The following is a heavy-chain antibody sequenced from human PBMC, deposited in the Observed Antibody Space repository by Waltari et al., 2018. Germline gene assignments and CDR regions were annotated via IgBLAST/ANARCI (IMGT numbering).Heavy chain of an antibody. CDR1: GGSISLGGSS. V-gene: IGHV4-31*01. CDR3: ARGQYYYDSSGYHGAFDI. J-gene: IGHJ3*02. CDR2: IYYSGST. Sequence: QVQLQESGPGLVKPSQTLSLTCTVSGGSISLGGSSWRWIRRHPGKGLEWIGYIYYSGSTYYNPSLKSLVTISVDTSKNQFSLKLSSVTAADTAVYYCARGQYYYDSSGYHGAFDIWGQGTMVTVSS. D-gene: IGHD3-22*01.